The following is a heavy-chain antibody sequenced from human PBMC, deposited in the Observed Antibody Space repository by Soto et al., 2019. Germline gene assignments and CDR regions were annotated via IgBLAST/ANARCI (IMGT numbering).Heavy chain of an antibody. V-gene: IGHV3-30*18. D-gene: IGHD5-12*01. CDR2: ISYDGSNK. J-gene: IGHJ4*02. CDR3: AKARSGYDSYFDY. Sequence: QVQLVESGGGVVQPGRSLRLSCAASGFTFSSYGMHWVRQAPGKGLEWVAVISYDGSNKYYADSVKGRFTISRDNSKNTLYLQMNSLRAEDTAVYYCAKARSGYDSYFDYWGQGTLVTVSS. CDR1: GFTFSSYG.